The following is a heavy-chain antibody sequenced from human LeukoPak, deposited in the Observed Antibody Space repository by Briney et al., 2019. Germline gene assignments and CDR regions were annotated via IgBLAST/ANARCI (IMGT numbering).Heavy chain of an antibody. V-gene: IGHV3-33*01. CDR2: IWYDGSNK. CDR1: GFTFSSYG. J-gene: IGHJ5*02. Sequence: GGSLRPSCAASGFTFSSYGMHWVRQAPGKGLEWVAVIWYDGSNKYYADSVKGRFTISRDNSKNTLYLQMNSLRAEDTAVYYCARETLGYCSSTSCFGWFDPWGQGTLVTVSS. D-gene: IGHD2-2*01. CDR3: ARETLGYCSSTSCFGWFDP.